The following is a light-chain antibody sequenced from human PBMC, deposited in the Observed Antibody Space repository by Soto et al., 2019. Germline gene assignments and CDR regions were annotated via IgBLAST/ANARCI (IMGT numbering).Light chain of an antibody. V-gene: IGKV1-39*01. Sequence: DIQLTQSPSSLSASVGDTVTITCRASQTISTYLNWCQQKPGEAPKLLIYAASKLYSGVPSSFSGSGSYTDFTLTISNLQPDDFATYYCQQTYRPPYTFGQGTKLEIK. CDR3: QQTYRPPYT. CDR2: AAS. J-gene: IGKJ2*01. CDR1: QTISTY.